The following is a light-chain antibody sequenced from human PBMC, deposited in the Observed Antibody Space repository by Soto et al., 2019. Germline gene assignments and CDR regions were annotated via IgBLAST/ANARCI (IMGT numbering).Light chain of an antibody. Sequence: DIVMTQSPDSLAVSLGERATINFKSSQSVFHISNNKNYLTWYQQKPGQPPKLLIYWASTRESGVPDRFSGSGSGTDFTLTISSLQAEDVAVYYCQQFYSIPFTFGGGTKVEIK. CDR1: QSVFHISNNKNY. V-gene: IGKV4-1*01. CDR3: QQFYSIPFT. J-gene: IGKJ4*01. CDR2: WAS.